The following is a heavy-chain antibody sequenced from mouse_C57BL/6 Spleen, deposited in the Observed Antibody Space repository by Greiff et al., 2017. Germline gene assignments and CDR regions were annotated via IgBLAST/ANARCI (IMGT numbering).Heavy chain of an antibody. D-gene: IGHD2-5*01. Sequence: EVKLVESGGGLVKPGGSLKLSCAASGFTFSDYGMHWVRQAPEKGLEWVTYISSGSSTNYYADTVKGRFTISRDNTKNTLFLQMTSLRSEDTAMYYCATYSNYFDYWGQGTTLTVSS. CDR3: ATYSNYFDY. J-gene: IGHJ2*01. CDR2: ISSGSSTN. CDR1: GFTFSDYG. V-gene: IGHV5-17*01.